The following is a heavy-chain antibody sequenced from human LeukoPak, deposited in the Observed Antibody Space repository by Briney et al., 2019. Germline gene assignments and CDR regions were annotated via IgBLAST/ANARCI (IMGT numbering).Heavy chain of an antibody. CDR3: AGDYSLEVGCFDP. J-gene: IGHJ5*02. D-gene: IGHD1-26*01. V-gene: IGHV3-66*01. CDR2: IFTDGYT. CDR1: GFTVSSDH. Sequence: GGSLRLSCAASGFTVSSDHMNWVRQAPGKGLEWVAIIFTDGYTNYADSVKGRFTISRDNSKNTLYLQINSLRAEDTAVYYCAGDYSLEVGCFDPWGQGTLVTVSS.